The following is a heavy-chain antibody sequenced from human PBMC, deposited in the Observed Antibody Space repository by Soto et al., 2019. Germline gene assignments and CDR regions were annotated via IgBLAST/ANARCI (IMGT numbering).Heavy chain of an antibody. CDR2: INTYNGMT. D-gene: IGHD1-1*01. CDR3: AKTPRCEMGTH. Sequence: QVQLVQSGGEVKKPGASVTVSCKASGYTFINYHITWVRQAPGQGLEWMAWINTYNGMTDYAQTLQGRVTMTRDTTTMTAYMEERNLGSDDAAVYVCAKTPRCEMGTHWSLGSLVPVSS. CDR1: GYTFINYH. J-gene: IGHJ4*02. V-gene: IGHV1-18*01.